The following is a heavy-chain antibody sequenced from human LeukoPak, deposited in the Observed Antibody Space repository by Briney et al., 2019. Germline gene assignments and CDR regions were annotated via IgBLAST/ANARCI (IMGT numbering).Heavy chain of an antibody. CDR2: INHSGST. CDR3: ARGGPPQRAAVHNRVGP. V-gene: IGHV4-34*01. Sequence: SETLSLTCAVYGGSFSGYYWSWIRQPPGKGLEWIGEINHSGSTNYNPSLKSRVTISVDTSKNQFSLKLSSVTAGETAVYYCARGGPPQRAAVHNRVGPRGQGTLVNGSS. J-gene: IGHJ5*01. CDR1: GGSFSGYY. D-gene: IGHD6-13*01.